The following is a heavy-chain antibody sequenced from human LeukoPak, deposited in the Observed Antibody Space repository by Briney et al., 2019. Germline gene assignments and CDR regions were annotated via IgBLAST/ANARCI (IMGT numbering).Heavy chain of an antibody. CDR1: GFTFSSYA. CDR2: ISGSGGST. D-gene: IGHD3-10*01. J-gene: IGHJ4*02. Sequence: PGGSLRLSCAASGFTFSSYAMSWVRQAPGKGLEWVSAISGSGGSTYYADSVKGRFTISRDNSKNTLYLQMNSLRAEDTAVYYCAKDQEKDHYYGSWSGYWGQGTLVTVSS. CDR3: AKDQEKDHYYGSWSGY. V-gene: IGHV3-23*01.